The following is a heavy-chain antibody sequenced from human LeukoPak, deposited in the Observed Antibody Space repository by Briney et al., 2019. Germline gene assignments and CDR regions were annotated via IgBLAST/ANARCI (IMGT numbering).Heavy chain of an antibody. V-gene: IGHV7-4-1*02. Sequence: ASVKVSCKASGYTFTNYGISWVRQAPGQGLEWMGWLDTKTGNPTYAQGFTGRYVFSLDTSVSTAYLQISSLKTEDTAVYYCVRDPYYYDNIGYRFDYWGQGTLVTVSS. J-gene: IGHJ4*02. CDR3: VRDPYYYDNIGYRFDY. D-gene: IGHD3-22*01. CDR1: GYTFTNYG. CDR2: LDTKTGNP.